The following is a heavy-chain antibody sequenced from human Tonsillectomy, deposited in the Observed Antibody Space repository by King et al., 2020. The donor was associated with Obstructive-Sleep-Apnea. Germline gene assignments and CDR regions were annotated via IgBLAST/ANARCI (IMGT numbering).Heavy chain of an antibody. CDR1: GYTFTRYY. Sequence: VQLVESGAEVKNPGASVKVSCRASGYTFTRYYMHWVRQAPGKGLEWMGIINPSGGGTTYAQKFQGRVTMTRETSTSTVYMELSSLRSEDTAVYYCARGDNTWGFGELAFDYWGQGTLVTVSS. D-gene: IGHD3-10*01. J-gene: IGHJ4*02. CDR3: ARGDNTWGFGELAFDY. CDR2: INPSGGGT. V-gene: IGHV1-46*01.